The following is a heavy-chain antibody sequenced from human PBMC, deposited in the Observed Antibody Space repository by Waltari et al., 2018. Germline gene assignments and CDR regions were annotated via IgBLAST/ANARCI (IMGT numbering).Heavy chain of an antibody. CDR3: ARGGSSYYDAYGT. J-gene: IGHJ3*02. Sequence: QLQLQESGPGLVKPSETLSLTCTVSGVSFSGDNTYWGWIRQPPGEGLEWVGSIYSTVSTYYKTSLKSRVTISIDTPNNQFSLKLTSVTAADTAVYFCARGGSSYYDAYGTWGQGTMVTVSS. V-gene: IGHV4-39*07. CDR2: IYSTVST. D-gene: IGHD1-26*01. CDR1: GVSFSGDNTY.